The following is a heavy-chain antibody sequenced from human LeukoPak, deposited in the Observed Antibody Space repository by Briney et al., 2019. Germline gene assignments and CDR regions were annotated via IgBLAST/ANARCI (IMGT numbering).Heavy chain of an antibody. V-gene: IGHV3-23*01. CDR3: AKRGVVIRVILVAFHKEAYYFDS. J-gene: IGHJ4*02. D-gene: IGHD3-22*01. Sequence: GGSLRLSCAVSGITLSNYGMSWVRQAPGKGLEWVAGISDSGGRTNYADSVKGRFAISRDNPKNALYLQMNSLGAEDTAVYFCAKRGVVIRVILVAFHKEAYYFDSWGQGALVTVSS. CDR2: ISDSGGRT. CDR1: GITLSNYG.